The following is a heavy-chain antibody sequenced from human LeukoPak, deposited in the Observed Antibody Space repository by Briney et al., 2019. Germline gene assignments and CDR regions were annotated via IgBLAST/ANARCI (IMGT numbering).Heavy chain of an antibody. Sequence: ASVKVSCKASGYTLTSYGISWVRQAPGQGLEWMGWISAYNGNTNYAQKLRGRVTMTTDTSTSTAYMELRSLRSDDTAVYYCARVRAAAGNWFDPWGQGTLVTVSS. J-gene: IGHJ5*02. CDR3: ARVRAAAGNWFDP. CDR1: GYTLTSYG. D-gene: IGHD6-13*01. V-gene: IGHV1-18*01. CDR2: ISAYNGNT.